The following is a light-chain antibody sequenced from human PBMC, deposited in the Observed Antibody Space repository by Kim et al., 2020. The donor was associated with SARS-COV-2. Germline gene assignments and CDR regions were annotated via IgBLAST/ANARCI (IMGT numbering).Light chain of an antibody. CDR2: YDS. J-gene: IGLJ2*01. CDR3: QVWDSSRDRV. CDR1: NIGSKS. Sequence: SYELTQPPSASLASGKTARITCGGNNIGSKSVHWYQQKPGQAPVLVIYYDSDRPSGIPERFSGSNSGNTATLTISRVEAGDEADYYCQVWDSSRDRVFGGGTQRTVI. V-gene: IGLV3-21*04.